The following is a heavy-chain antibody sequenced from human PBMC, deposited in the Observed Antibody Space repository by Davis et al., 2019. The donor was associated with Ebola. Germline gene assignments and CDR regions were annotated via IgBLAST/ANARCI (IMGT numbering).Heavy chain of an antibody. V-gene: IGHV3-21*01. CDR3: ASGGIAAGDY. Sequence: ETLSLTCDLSTWSLTDYYWSWIRQAPGKGLEWVSSISSSSSYIYYADSVKGRFTISRDNAKNSLYLQMNSLRAEDTAVYYCASGGIAAGDYWGQGTLVTVSS. CDR2: ISSSSSYI. D-gene: IGHD6-13*01. CDR1: TWSLTDYY. J-gene: IGHJ4*02.